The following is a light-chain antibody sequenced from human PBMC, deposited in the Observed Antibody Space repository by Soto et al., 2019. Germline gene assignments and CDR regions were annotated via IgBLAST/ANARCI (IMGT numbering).Light chain of an antibody. J-gene: IGKJ5*01. CDR1: XSVPSR. V-gene: IGKV3-15*01. Sequence: EIVMTQSPATLSVSPGEDVTLSCXASXSVPSRIAWYQQKPGQAPSLLIYGASTRATGVPDRFSGTGSGTEFTLTISSLKSEDYAVYYCQQYKSWPPITFGQGTRLEIK. CDR2: GAS. CDR3: QQYKSWPPIT.